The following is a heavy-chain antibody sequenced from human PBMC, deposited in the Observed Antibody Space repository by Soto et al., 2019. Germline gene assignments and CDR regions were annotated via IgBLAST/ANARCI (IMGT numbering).Heavy chain of an antibody. Sequence: SETLSLTCNVSGGSISSGGYYWSWIRQHPGKGLEWIGYIYYSGSTYYNPSLKSRVTISVDTSKNQFSLKLSSVTAADTAVYYCARGVYYYDSSDAFDIWGQGTMVTVSS. CDR2: IYYSGST. J-gene: IGHJ3*02. V-gene: IGHV4-31*03. CDR3: ARGVYYYDSSDAFDI. D-gene: IGHD3-22*01. CDR1: GGSISSGGYY.